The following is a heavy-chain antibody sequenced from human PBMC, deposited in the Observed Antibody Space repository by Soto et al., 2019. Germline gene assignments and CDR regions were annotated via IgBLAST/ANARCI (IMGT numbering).Heavy chain of an antibody. J-gene: IGHJ6*02. CDR2: ISGSGGRT. CDR1: GFTFSSYA. D-gene: IGHD3-9*01. Sequence: PSETLSLSCAASGFTFSSYAMSWVRQAPGKGLEWVSAISGSGGRTYYADSVKGRFTISRDNSKNTLYLQMNSLRAEDTAVYYCAKNVWGITIFGGMDVWGQGTTVTVSS. V-gene: IGHV3-23*01. CDR3: AKNVWGITIFGGMDV.